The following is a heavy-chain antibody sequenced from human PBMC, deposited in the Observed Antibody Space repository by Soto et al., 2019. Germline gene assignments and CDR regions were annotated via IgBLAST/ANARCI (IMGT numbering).Heavy chain of an antibody. CDR2: LNIAGTI. D-gene: IGHD6-13*01. CDR1: GASISSYN. V-gene: IGHV4-4*07. J-gene: IGHJ2*01. Sequence: ETLSLTCSVSGASISSYNWNWVRQSAGKGPEWVGRLNIAGTINYNPSLKSRITMSMDTSKNQISLHLRSVTAAETAMYYCARDRGEYTSSWFWYFSHWGHGTLVTVSS. CDR3: ARDRGEYTSSWFWYFSH.